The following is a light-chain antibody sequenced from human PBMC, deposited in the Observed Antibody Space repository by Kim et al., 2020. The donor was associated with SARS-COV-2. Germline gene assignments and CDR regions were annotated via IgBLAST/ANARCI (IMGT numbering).Light chain of an antibody. CDR1: QSVSSSY. J-gene: IGKJ1*01. CDR3: QQDYNPT. CDR2: GAS. V-gene: IGKV3D-7*01. Sequence: PGERVTLSCRASQSVSSSYLTWYQQKPGQAPRLLIHGASTRATGIPARFSGSGSGTDFTLTISSLQPEDFAVYYCQQDYNPTFGQGTKVEIK.